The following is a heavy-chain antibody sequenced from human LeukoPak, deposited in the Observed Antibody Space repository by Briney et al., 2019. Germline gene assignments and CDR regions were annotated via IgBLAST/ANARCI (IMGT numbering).Heavy chain of an antibody. CDR2: IGGVSESF. J-gene: IGHJ5*02. V-gene: IGHV3-23*01. D-gene: IGHD1-26*01. CDR1: GIIFSNYA. CDR3: ARDRGATNWFDP. Sequence: GGSLRLSCAASGIIFSNYAMTWVRQAPGKGLEWVSIIGGVSESFYYADSVKGRFTVSRDNAKNMLYLQMNSLRAEDTAVYYCARDRGATNWFDPWGQGTLVTVSS.